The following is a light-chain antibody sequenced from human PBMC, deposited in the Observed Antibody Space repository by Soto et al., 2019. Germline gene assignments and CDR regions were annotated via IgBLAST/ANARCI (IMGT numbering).Light chain of an antibody. CDR3: QQYNNWPPYT. CDR2: GAS. Sequence: DTVMTQSPATLSVSPGERATLSCRASQSVSSNLAWYQQKPGQAPRLLIYGASTRATGIPARFSGSGSGTESTLTISSLQSEDFAVYYCQQYNNWPPYTFGQGTKLEIK. J-gene: IGKJ2*01. CDR1: QSVSSN. V-gene: IGKV3-15*01.